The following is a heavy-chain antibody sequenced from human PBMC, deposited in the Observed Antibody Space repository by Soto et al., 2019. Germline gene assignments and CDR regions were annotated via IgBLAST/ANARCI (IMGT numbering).Heavy chain of an antibody. J-gene: IGHJ2*01. D-gene: IGHD3-16*02. CDR2: ISESGHHT. CDR1: GFPSSTYA. Sequence: GGSLRLSCAASGFPSSTYALNWVRQAPGKGPEWVSTISESGHHTHYADSVKGRFTISRDKSKNTLSLQMNSLRVDDTAIYYCTKSDGCGGGACYTGTYYYFDVWGRGTLVTISS. V-gene: IGHV3-23*01. CDR3: TKSDGCGGGACYTGTYYYFDV.